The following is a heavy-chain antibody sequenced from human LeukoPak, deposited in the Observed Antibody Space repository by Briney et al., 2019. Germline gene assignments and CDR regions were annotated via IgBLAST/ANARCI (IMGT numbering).Heavy chain of an antibody. Sequence: PSETLSLTCAVYGGSFSGYYWSRIRQPPGKGLDWIGNIYYSGSTNYNPSLKSRVTISVDTSKNQFSLKLSSVTAADTAVYYCTRGSIAYYYMDVWGKGTTVTISS. J-gene: IGHJ6*03. CDR3: TRGSIAYYYMDV. CDR1: GGSFSGYY. V-gene: IGHV4-59*13. D-gene: IGHD3-22*01. CDR2: IYYSGST.